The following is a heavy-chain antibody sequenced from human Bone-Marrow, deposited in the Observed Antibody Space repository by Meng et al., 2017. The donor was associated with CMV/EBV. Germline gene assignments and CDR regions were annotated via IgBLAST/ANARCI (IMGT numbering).Heavy chain of an antibody. J-gene: IGHJ4*02. CDR2: VFATNYNP. V-gene: IGHV3-23*01. CDR1: RFTFNIYA. CDR3: AKDRGAGGDFDY. Sequence: GESLKISCAASRFTFNIYAMSWVRQAPGKGLEWFSTVFATNYNPKYSDSVQGRFAISRDNSRNTLYLQMNSQRAEDTAVYYCAKDRGAGGDFDYWGQGTRVTVSS. D-gene: IGHD3-16*01.